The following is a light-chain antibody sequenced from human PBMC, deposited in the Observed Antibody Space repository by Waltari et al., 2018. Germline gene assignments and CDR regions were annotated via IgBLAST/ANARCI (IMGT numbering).Light chain of an antibody. CDR1: QGVSST. CDR3: QQCNNWPLT. CDR2: GAF. V-gene: IGKV3-15*01. Sequence: EIVMTQSPATLSVSPGERATLPCRASQGVSSTLAWYQQKPGQAPGLLIYGAFTSATGIPARFSGSGSGTEFTLTISSLQSEDFAVYYCQQCNNWPLTFGGGTKVEIK. J-gene: IGKJ4*01.